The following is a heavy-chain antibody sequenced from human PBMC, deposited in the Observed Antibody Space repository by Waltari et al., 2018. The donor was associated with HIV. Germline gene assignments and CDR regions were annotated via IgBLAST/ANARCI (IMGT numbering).Heavy chain of an antibody. CDR3: ARGVGSSDWFTHRFDP. CDR2: IKSSGENI. Sequence: EVQLVESGGGLVQPGGSLRLSCAAAGFPFRVNSMNWVRQPHGKGVEGVAYIKSSGENIYYADAVKSRFTISRDNAKNSLYLQMNSLRAEDTAVYYCARGVGSSDWFTHRFDPWGQGTLVTVSS. CDR1: GFPFRVNS. D-gene: IGHD6-19*01. J-gene: IGHJ5*02. V-gene: IGHV3-48*01.